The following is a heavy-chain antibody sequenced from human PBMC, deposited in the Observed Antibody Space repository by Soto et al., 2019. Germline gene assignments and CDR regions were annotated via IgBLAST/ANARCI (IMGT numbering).Heavy chain of an antibody. D-gene: IGHD3-10*01. V-gene: IGHV3-33*01. CDR1: GFTFRSFG. CDR3: ARVSGSGTAELGSVY. CDR2: IWDDGSKE. Sequence: QVQLVESGGGMVQPGKSLRLSCAASGFTFRSFGIHWVRQAPGKGMEWVAAIWDDGSKEYYTDSVKGRFTISRDNSKDTVYLQMNSLRVEDTAVYYCARVSGSGTAELGSVYWGQGTLVVVSA. J-gene: IGHJ4*02.